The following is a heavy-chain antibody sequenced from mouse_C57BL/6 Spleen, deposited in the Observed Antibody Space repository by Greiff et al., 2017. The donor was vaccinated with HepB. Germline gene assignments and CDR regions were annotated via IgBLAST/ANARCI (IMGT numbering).Heavy chain of an antibody. Sequence: QVQLKESGPELVKPGASVKLSCKASGYTFTSYWMHWVKQRPGQGLEWIGNINPSNGGTNYNEKFKSKATLTVDKSSSTAYMQPSSLTSEDSAVYYCARGGKPYYGSSPYYFDYWGQGTTLTVSS. CDR2: INPSNGGT. V-gene: IGHV1-53*01. J-gene: IGHJ2*01. CDR1: GYTFTSYW. D-gene: IGHD1-1*01. CDR3: ARGGKPYYGSSPYYFDY.